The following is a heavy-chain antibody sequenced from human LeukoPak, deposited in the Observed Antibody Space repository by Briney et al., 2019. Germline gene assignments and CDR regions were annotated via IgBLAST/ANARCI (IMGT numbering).Heavy chain of an antibody. CDR2: ISYDGSNK. J-gene: IGHJ4*02. CDR1: GFTFSSYG. D-gene: IGHD3-9*01. Sequence: GSLRLSCAASGFTFSSYGMHWVRQAPGKGLEWVAVISYDGSNKYYADSVKGRFTISRDNSKNTLYLQMNSLRAEDTAVYYCAKDGGRYFDFYYFDYWGQGTLVTVSS. CDR3: AKDGGRYFDFYYFDY. V-gene: IGHV3-30*18.